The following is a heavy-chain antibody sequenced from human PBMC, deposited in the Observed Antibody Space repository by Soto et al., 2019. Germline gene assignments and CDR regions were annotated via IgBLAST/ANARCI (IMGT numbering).Heavy chain of an antibody. J-gene: IGHJ6*03. Sequence: ASVKVSCKVSGYTLTELSMHWVRQAPGKGLEWMGGFDPEDGEAIYAQKFQGRVTMTEDTSTSTAYMELSSLRSEDTAVYYCARGGKGGLRVYYYYYMDVWGKGTTVTVSS. V-gene: IGHV1-24*01. CDR1: GYTLTELS. D-gene: IGHD5-12*01. CDR3: ARGGKGGLRVYYYYYMDV. CDR2: FDPEDGEA.